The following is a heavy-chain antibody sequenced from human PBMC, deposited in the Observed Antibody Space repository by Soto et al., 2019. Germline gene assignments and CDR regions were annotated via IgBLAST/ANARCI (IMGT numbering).Heavy chain of an antibody. CDR2: ISAYNGNT. J-gene: IGHJ4*02. CDR1: GYTFATFG. D-gene: IGHD3-16*01. CDR3: ARDDGGAIFDH. V-gene: IGHV1-18*01. Sequence: QVQLVQSGAEMKKPGASVKVSCKASGYTFATFGISWVRQAPGQGLEWMGWISAYNGNTNYAQKFQGRVTMTRDTSQNTVYIELRSLRSDDTAIFFCARDDGGAIFDHWGQGTLVTVSS.